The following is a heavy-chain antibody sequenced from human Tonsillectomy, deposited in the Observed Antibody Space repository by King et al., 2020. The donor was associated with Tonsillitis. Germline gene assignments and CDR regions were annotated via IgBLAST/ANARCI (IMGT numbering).Heavy chain of an antibody. Sequence: VQPVESGGGVVQPGRSLRLSCAASGFTFESYTMNWVRQAPGKGLEWVALISYDGSKKYYADSVQGRFTISRDNSRNTLFLQMNSLRREDTAVYYCARQFLHLDYWGQGTLVTVSS. CDR3: ARQFLHLDY. CDR1: GFTFESYT. J-gene: IGHJ4*02. V-gene: IGHV3-30*04. CDR2: ISYDGSKK.